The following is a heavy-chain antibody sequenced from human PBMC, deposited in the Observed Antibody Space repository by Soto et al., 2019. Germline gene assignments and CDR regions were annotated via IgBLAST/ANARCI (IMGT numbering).Heavy chain of an antibody. CDR1: GCSINTFY. V-gene: IGHV4-4*07. CDR3: AREGSYSAYNFAHGIQLWSFDF. Sequence: XETLSLTCTVSGCSINTFYWSWVRQPAGKGLDWIGRIFSSGSTSFNPSLESRVAMSVDTSKNHFSLNLSSVTAADMAVYYCAREGSYSAYNFAHGIQLWSFDFWGQGALVTVSS. CDR2: IFSSGST. J-gene: IGHJ4*02. D-gene: IGHD5-12*01.